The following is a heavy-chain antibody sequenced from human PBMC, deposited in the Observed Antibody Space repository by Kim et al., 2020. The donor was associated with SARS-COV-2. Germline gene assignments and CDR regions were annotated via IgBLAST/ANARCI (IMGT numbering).Heavy chain of an antibody. CDR2: IRSKANSYAT. CDR1: GFTFSGSA. J-gene: IGHJ5*02. CDR3: TVAESWYYYDSSGYYYGWFDP. Sequence: GGSLRLSCAASGFTFSGSAMHWVRQASGKGLEWVGRIRSKANSYATAYAASVKGRFTISRDDSKNTAYLQMNSLKTEDTAVYYCTVAESWYYYDSSGYYYGWFDPWGQGTLVTVSS. D-gene: IGHD3-22*01. V-gene: IGHV3-73*01.